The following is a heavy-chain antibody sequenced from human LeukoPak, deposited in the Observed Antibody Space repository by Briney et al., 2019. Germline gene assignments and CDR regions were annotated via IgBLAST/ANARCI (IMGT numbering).Heavy chain of an antibody. CDR3: ASDSPYYGMDV. V-gene: IGHV3-74*01. CDR1: GFTFSTYW. CDR2: INGDGSVT. Sequence: GGSLRLSCAASGFTFSTYWMHWVRQAPGKGLLWVSRINGDGSVTVYADSVKGRFTISRDSAKNTLYLQMSSLRAEDTAVYHCASDSPYYGMDVWGQGTTVTVSS. J-gene: IGHJ6*02.